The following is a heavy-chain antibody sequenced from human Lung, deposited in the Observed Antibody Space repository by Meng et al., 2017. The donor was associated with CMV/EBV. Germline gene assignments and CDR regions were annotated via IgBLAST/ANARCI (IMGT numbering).Heavy chain of an antibody. CDR1: GYTFSTYT. J-gene: IGHJ5*02. D-gene: IGHD2/OR15-2a*01. Sequence: QVQLVKSWAEMKKPGASVKVSCKASGYTFSTYTINWVRQAHGRGLEWMGWISTNTGTPTYTQGFTGRFVFSLDTSVSTAYLQISSLKAEDTAVYYCARGGNFDPWGQGTLVTVSS. CDR2: ISTNTGTP. CDR3: ARGGNFDP. V-gene: IGHV7-4-1*02.